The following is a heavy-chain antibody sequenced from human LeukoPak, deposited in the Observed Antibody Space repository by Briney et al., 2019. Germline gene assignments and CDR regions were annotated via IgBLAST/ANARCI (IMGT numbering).Heavy chain of an antibody. CDR2: IKQDESEK. V-gene: IGHV3-7*01. Sequence: GGSLRLSCAASEFTFITYWMSWVRQAPGKGLEWVANIKQDESEKYYVDSVKGRFTISRDNAKNSLYLQMNSLRVEDTAVYYCARVSEWNLAQDYWGQGTLVTVSS. J-gene: IGHJ4*02. CDR3: ARVSEWNLAQDY. CDR1: EFTFITYW. D-gene: IGHD3-3*01.